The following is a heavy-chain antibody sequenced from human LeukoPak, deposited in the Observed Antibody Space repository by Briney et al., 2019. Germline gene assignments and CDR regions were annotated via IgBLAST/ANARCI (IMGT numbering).Heavy chain of an antibody. D-gene: IGHD6-13*01. CDR1: GFTFDDYS. Sequence: GGSLRLSCAASGFTFDDYSMSWVRQAPGKGLEWVSGINWNGGSTGYADSVKGRFTISRDNAKNSLYLQMNSLRAEDTALYYCARAISSSWYSYYYYYYMDVWGKGTTVTVSS. J-gene: IGHJ6*03. CDR3: ARAISSSWYSYYYYYYMDV. CDR2: INWNGGST. V-gene: IGHV3-20*04.